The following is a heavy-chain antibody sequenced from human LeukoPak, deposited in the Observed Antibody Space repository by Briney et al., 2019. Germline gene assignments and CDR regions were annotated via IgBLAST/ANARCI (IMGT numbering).Heavy chain of an antibody. J-gene: IGHJ4*02. CDR2: ISSSSSTI. V-gene: IGHV3-48*04. D-gene: IGHD3-16*01. CDR3: ARTYAYDATGDRGH. CDR1: GFTFSSYS. Sequence: GGSLRLSCAASGFTFSSYSMNWVRQAPGKGLEWVSYISSSSSTIYYADSVKGRFTISRDNAKNSLYLQMNSLRAEDTAVYYCARTYAYDATGDRGHWGQGTLVTVSS.